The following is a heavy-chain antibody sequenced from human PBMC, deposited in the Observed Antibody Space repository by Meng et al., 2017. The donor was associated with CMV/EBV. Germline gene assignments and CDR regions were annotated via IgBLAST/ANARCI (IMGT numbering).Heavy chain of an antibody. CDR1: GYTFTGYY. V-gene: IGHV1-2*02. D-gene: IGHD6-13*01. CDR2: INPNSGGT. J-gene: IGHJ6*02. Sequence: ASVKVSCKASGYTFTGYYMHWVRQAPGQGLEWMGWINPNSGGTNYAQKFQGRVTVTRDTSISTAYMELSRLRSDDTAVYYCASYTFPGQNSSSWYFYYYGMDVWGQGTTVTVSS. CDR3: ASYTFPGQNSSSWYFYYYGMDV.